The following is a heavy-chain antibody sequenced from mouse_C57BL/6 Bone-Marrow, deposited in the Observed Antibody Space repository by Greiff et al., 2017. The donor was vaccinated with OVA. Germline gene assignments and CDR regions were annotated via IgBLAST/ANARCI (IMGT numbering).Heavy chain of an antibody. CDR1: GYTFTNYW. J-gene: IGHJ2*01. D-gene: IGHD1-1*01. CDR3: ARRDYGSSYYFDY. CDR2: IYPGGGYT. V-gene: IGHV1-63*01. Sequence: QVQLQQSGAELVRPGTSVKMSCKASGYTFTNYWIGWAKQRPGHGLEWIGDIYPGGGYTNYNGKFKGKATLTADKSSSTAYMQFSSRTSEDSAIYDCARRDYGSSYYFDYWGQGTTLTVSS.